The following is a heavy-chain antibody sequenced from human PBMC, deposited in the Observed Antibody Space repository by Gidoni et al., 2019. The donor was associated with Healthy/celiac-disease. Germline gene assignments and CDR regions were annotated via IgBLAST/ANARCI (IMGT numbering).Heavy chain of an antibody. V-gene: IGHV1-2*02. J-gene: IGHJ6*02. CDR2: INPNSGGT. D-gene: IGHD6-6*01. Sequence: QVQLVQSGAEGKKPGASVKVSRQASGYTFTGSSMPWVRQAPGQGLEWMGWINPNSGGTNYAQKFQGRVTMTRDTSISTAYMELSRLRSDDTAVYYCARGFRGRAARPRYYYYGMDVWGQGTTVTVSS. CDR1: GYTFTGSS. CDR3: ARGFRGRAARPRYYYYGMDV.